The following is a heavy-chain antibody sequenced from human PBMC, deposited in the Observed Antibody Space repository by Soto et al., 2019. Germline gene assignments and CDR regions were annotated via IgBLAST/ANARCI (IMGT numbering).Heavy chain of an antibody. J-gene: IGHJ6*02. CDR2: IYYSGST. V-gene: IGHV4-30-4*01. CDR3: ARESKNYDFWSGVPSPSYGMDV. D-gene: IGHD3-3*01. Sequence: PSETLSLTCTVSGGSISSGDYYWSWIRQPPGKGLEWIGYIYYSGSTYYNPSLKSRVTISVDTSKNQLSLKLSSVTAADTAVYYCARESKNYDFWSGVPSPSYGMDVWGQGTTVTVSS. CDR1: GGSISSGDYY.